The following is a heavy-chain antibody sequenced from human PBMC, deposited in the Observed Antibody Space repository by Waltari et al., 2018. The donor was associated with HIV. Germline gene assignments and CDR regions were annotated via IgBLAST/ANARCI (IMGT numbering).Heavy chain of an antibody. Sequence: QVQLVESGGGVVQPGGSLRLSCAASGFTFSSLGMHWVRQAPGKGLEWVAFIRYDGSNKYHAESVKGRFTTSRDNSKNTLYLLMNSLRPEDTAVYYCAKDVSPGYGMDVWGQGTTVTVSS. D-gene: IGHD3-16*02. CDR3: AKDVSPGYGMDV. V-gene: IGHV3-30*02. CDR1: GFTFSSLG. J-gene: IGHJ6*02. CDR2: IRYDGSNK.